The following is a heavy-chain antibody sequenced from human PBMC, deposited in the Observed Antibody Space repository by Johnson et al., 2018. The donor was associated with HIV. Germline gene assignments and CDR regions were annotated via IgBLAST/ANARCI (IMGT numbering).Heavy chain of an antibody. CDR1: EFTFSTYA. CDR3: ARRVNTMVRGAILDAFDI. Sequence: QVQLVESGGGVVQPGKSLRLSCAASEFTFSTYAMHWVRQAPGKGLEWVAVISYDGRNKYYADSVKGRFTISRDNSKNTLYLQMNSLSPEDTAVYYCARRVNTMVRGAILDAFDIWGQGTMVTVSS. D-gene: IGHD3-10*01. V-gene: IGHV3-30*04. J-gene: IGHJ3*02. CDR2: ISYDGRNK.